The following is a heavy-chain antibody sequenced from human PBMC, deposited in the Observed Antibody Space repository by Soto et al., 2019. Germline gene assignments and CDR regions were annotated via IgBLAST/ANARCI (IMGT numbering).Heavy chain of an antibody. V-gene: IGHV4-59*12. Sequence: TSETLSLTCTVSGGSISSYYWGWIRQPPGKGLEWIGYVFHTGSANYNPSPRSRVTLSLDTSKNQVSLNLSSVTAADTAVYYCAKGGYTFAYEWGQGALVTVSS. CDR3: AKGGYTFAYE. D-gene: IGHD5-18*01. CDR2: VFHTGSA. J-gene: IGHJ4*02. CDR1: GGSISSYY.